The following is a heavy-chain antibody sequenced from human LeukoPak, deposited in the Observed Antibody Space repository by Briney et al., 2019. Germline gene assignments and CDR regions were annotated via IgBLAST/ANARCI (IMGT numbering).Heavy chain of an antibody. CDR2: IGPDGSDK. J-gene: IGHJ5*02. V-gene: IGHV3-7*01. D-gene: IGHD2-15*01. Sequence: PGGSLRLSCAASGFMFSNSWMSWVRQAPGNGLEWVANIGPDGSDKYYVESVRGRFTFSRDNAQNSLSLQMNSLRGDDSGVYYCGRWGIAAALDRWGQGTQVTVSS. CDR1: GFMFSNSW. CDR3: GRWGIAAALDR.